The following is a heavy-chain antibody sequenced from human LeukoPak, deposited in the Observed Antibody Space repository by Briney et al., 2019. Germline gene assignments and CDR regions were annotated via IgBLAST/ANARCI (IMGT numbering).Heavy chain of an antibody. V-gene: IGHV3-13*01. D-gene: IGHD6-13*01. J-gene: IGHJ3*01. CDR1: GLTFSSYD. Sequence: GGSLRLSCAASGLTFSSYDMHWVREVTGKGLEWVSAIGTVGDTHYQGSVKGRFTISRENAKNSVYLQMNNLRAGDTAVYYCSTGGAPAGHAYHVWGQGTMVTVPS. CDR3: STGGAPAGHAYHV. CDR2: IGTVGDT.